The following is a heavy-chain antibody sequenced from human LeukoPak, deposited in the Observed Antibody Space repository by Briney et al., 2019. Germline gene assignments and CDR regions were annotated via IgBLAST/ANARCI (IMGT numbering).Heavy chain of an antibody. Sequence: GGSLRLSCAASGFTFSDYYMSWIRQAPGKGLEWISYISSSGSTIYYADSVKGRFTISRDNAKNSLYLQMNSLRAEDTALYYYARGGYIEMATVFDYWGQGTLVTVSS. J-gene: IGHJ4*02. D-gene: IGHD5-24*01. CDR2: ISSSGSTI. CDR1: GFTFSDYY. V-gene: IGHV3-11*04. CDR3: ARGGYIEMATVFDY.